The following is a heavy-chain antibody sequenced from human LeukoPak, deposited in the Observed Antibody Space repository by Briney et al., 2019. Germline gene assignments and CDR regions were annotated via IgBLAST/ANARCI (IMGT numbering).Heavy chain of an antibody. D-gene: IGHD2-15*01. V-gene: IGHV4-39*01. CDR3: ASPRRYCSGGSCYSLRIDY. Sequence: SETLSLTCTVSGGSISSSSYYWGWIRQPPGKGLEWIGRIYYSGSTYYNPSLKSRVTISLDTSKNQFSLKLSSVTAADTAVYYCASPRRYCSGGSCYSLRIDYWGQGTLVTVSS. CDR1: GGSISSSSYY. CDR2: IYYSGST. J-gene: IGHJ4*02.